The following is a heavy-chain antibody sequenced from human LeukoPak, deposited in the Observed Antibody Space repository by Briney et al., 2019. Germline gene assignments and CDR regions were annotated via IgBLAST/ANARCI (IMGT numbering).Heavy chain of an antibody. CDR2: ISYDGSNK. J-gene: IGHJ4*02. V-gene: IGHV3-30*03. CDR3: ARVYGDYAGFDY. CDR1: GFTFSSYG. D-gene: IGHD4-17*01. Sequence: GSLRLSCAASGFTFSSYGMHWVRQAPGKGLEWVAVISYDGSNKYYADSVKGRFTISRDNAKNSLYLQMNSLRAEDTAVYYCARVYGDYAGFDYWGQGTLVTVSS.